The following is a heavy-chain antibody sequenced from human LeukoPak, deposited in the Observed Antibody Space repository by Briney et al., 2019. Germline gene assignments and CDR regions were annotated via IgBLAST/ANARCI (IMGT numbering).Heavy chain of an antibody. J-gene: IGHJ6*02. CDR1: GGSISSYY. V-gene: IGHV4-59*01. D-gene: IGHD2-2*02. Sequence: PSETLSLTCTVSGGSISSYYRSWIRQPPGKGLEWIGYIYYSGSTNYNPSLKSRVTISVDTSKNQFSLKLSSVTAADTAVYYCARLGYCSSTSCYTGYYGMDVWGQGTTVTVSS. CDR3: ARLGYCSSTSCYTGYYGMDV. CDR2: IYYSGST.